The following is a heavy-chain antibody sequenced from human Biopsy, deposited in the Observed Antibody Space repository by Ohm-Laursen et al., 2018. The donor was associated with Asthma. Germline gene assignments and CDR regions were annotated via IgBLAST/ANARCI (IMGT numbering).Heavy chain of an antibody. CDR3: ARTYFDFLTGQVHDAFAM. J-gene: IGHJ3*02. CDR1: GYTFINYA. D-gene: IGHD3-9*01. V-gene: IGHV1-3*01. CDR2: INAANGNT. Sequence: SVKVSCKVSGYTFINYAIHWVRQALGHSLEWMGWINAANGNTKYSQKFQGRLTISRDTSASTAYMDLSSLRSEDTAVYYCARTYFDFLTGQVHDAFAMWGQGTMVTVSS.